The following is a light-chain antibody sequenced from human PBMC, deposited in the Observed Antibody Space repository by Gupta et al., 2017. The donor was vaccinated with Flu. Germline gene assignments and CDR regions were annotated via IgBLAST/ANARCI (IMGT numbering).Light chain of an antibody. CDR2: KDT. CDR1: VLSDAY. Sequence: GQTAEITCSGDVLSDAYSYWYQQKTGQAPVLVLQKDTVRPAGIPERFSGSTSGTEVTLTIIGVQAEDEADYYCQAADSSDRWVFGGGTRLT. CDR3: QAADSSDRWV. V-gene: IGLV3-25*03. J-gene: IGLJ3*02.